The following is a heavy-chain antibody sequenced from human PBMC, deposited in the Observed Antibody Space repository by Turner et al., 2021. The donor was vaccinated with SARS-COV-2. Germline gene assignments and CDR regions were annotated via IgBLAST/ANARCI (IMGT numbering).Heavy chain of an antibody. Sequence: QVQLQESGPGLVKPSETLSLTCTVSGGSFSSYYWSWIRQPPGKGLEWIGYIYYSGSTNYNPSLKSRVTISVDTSKNQFSLKLSSVTAADTAVYYCARDGLYYYDSSAYANYGMDVWGQGTTVTVSS. CDR3: ARDGLYYYDSSAYANYGMDV. CDR1: GGSFSSYY. D-gene: IGHD3-22*01. V-gene: IGHV4-59*12. CDR2: IYYSGST. J-gene: IGHJ6*02.